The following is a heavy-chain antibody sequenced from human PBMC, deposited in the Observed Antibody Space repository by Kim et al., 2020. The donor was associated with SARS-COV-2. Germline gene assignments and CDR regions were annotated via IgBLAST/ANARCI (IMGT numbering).Heavy chain of an antibody. J-gene: IGHJ6*03. D-gene: IGHD3-22*01. CDR1: GFTFSSYA. CDR3: ARDGGADSSGYHYYYYYMDV. CDR2: ISYDGSNK. V-gene: IGHV3-30*04. Sequence: GGSLRLSCAASGFTFSSYAMHWVRQAPGKGLEWVAVISYDGSNKYYADSVKGRFTISRDNSKNTLYLQMNSLRAEDTAVYYCARDGGADSSGYHYYYYYMDVWGKGTTVTVSS.